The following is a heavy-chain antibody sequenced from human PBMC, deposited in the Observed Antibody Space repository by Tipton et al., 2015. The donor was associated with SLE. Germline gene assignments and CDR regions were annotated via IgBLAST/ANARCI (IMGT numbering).Heavy chain of an antibody. CDR3: AREDMITFGGVIVD. CDR1: GFIFRNYG. D-gene: IGHD3-16*02. J-gene: IGHJ4*02. Sequence: SLRLSCATSGFIFRNYGVHWVRQAPGQGLDWVAVIWNDESQKYYADSVKGRFTISRDNSKNTVYLQMNSLRAEDTAVYYCAREDMITFGGVIVDWGQGTLVTVSS. V-gene: IGHV3-30*19. CDR2: IWNDESQK.